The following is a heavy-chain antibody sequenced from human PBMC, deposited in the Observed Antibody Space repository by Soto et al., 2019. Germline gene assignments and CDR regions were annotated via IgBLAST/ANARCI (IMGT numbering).Heavy chain of an antibody. J-gene: IGHJ4*02. V-gene: IGHV4-59*08. D-gene: IGHD3-10*01. CDR3: ARHNYGSGSTYFDY. CDR2: IYYSGST. Sequence: SETLSLTCTVYGGTIIGDYYWSLIRQPPGKGLEWIGYIYYSGSTYYNPSLKSRVTISVDTSKNQFSLKLNSMTAADTAVYYCARHNYGSGSTYFDYWGQGTLVTVSS. CDR1: GGTIIGDYY.